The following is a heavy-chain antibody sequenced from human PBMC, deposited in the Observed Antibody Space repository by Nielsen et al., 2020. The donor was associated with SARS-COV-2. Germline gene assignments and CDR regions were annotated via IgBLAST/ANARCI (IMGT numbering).Heavy chain of an antibody. CDR1: GFTFSSSW. V-gene: IGHV3-74*01. J-gene: IGHJ4*02. Sequence: GESLKISCAASGFTFSSSWMHWVRQAPGKGLVWVSRIGSDESITNYVDSVKGRFTISRDNAKNTLYLQMNSLRAEDTAVYYYAREMGGSSRHFDYWGQGTLVTVSS. CDR2: IGSDESIT. CDR3: AREMGGSSRHFDY. D-gene: IGHD6-13*01.